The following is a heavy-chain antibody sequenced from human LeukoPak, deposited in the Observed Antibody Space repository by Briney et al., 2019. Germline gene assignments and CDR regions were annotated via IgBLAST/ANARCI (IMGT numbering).Heavy chain of an antibody. J-gene: IGHJ4*02. CDR1: GYTFTGHF. Sequence: ASVKVSCTASGYTFTGHFMHWVRQAPGQGLEWMGWIEPKSGGSHYGHKFQGRVTMTRDTSMSTAYMELSRLKADDTAVYYCASEMGVVPTAIPTVDSWGQGTLVTVSS. V-gene: IGHV1-2*02. D-gene: IGHD2-2*02. CDR2: IEPKSGGS. CDR3: ASEMGVVPTAIPTVDS.